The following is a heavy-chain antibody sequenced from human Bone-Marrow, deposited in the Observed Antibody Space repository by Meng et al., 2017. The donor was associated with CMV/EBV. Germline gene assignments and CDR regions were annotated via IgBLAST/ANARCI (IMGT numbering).Heavy chain of an antibody. Sequence: GESLKISCAASGFTFSSYSMNWVRQAPGKGLEWVSYISSSSSTIYYADSVKGRFTISRDNAKNSLYLQMNSLRAEDTAVYYCARGGAVAGTWGEDYYYYGMDVWGQGTTVTGYS. CDR2: ISSSSSTI. J-gene: IGHJ6*01. CDR1: GFTFSSYS. V-gene: IGHV3-48*04. D-gene: IGHD6-19*01. CDR3: ARGGAVAGTWGEDYYYYGMDV.